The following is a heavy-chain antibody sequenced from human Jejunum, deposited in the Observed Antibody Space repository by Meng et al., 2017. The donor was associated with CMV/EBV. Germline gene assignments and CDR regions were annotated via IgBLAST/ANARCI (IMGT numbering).Heavy chain of an antibody. Sequence: SGFTFSNYWMNWVRQAPGKGLVWVSHINSDGNNINYADSVEGRFTISRDNAKNSLLLQMSNLRAEDTAVYYCVRHLLNRYTNIDYWGQGTPVTVSS. CDR2: INSDGNNI. D-gene: IGHD5-18*01. CDR3: VRHLLNRYTNIDY. V-gene: IGHV3-74*01. CDR1: GFTFSNYW. J-gene: IGHJ4*02.